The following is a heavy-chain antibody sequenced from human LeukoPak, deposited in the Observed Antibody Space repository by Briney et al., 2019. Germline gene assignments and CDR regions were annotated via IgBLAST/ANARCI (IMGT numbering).Heavy chain of an antibody. J-gene: IGHJ4*02. CDR2: IRYDGSNK. V-gene: IGHV3-30*02. D-gene: IGHD5-12*01. Sequence: GGSLRLSCAASGFTFSSYGMHWVRQAPGKGLEWVAFIRYDGSNKHYADSVKGRFTISRDNSKNTLYLQMNSLRAEDTAVYYCAKDRGYSGYDWDFDYWGQGTLVTVSS. CDR1: GFTFSSYG. CDR3: AKDRGYSGYDWDFDY.